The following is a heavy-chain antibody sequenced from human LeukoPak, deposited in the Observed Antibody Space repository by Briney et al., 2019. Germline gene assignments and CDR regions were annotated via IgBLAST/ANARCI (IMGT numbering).Heavy chain of an antibody. D-gene: IGHD1-1*01. CDR2: IYHSGGS. CDR3: AKAGTTGIHHWFDP. V-gene: IGHV4-39*07. J-gene: IGHJ5*02. CDR1: TGSISSSIYY. Sequence: KTSETLSLTCTVSTGSISSSIYYWGWVRQPPGKGLEWIGNIYHSGGSYYNPSLKSRVTILVDTSKNQFSLKLSSVTAADTAVYYCAKAGTTGIHHWFDPWGQGNLVTVSS.